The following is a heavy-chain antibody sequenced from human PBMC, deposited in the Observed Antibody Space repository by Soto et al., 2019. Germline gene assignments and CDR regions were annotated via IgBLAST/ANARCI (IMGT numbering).Heavy chain of an antibody. D-gene: IGHD2-2*01. CDR1: GYTFTSYA. CDR2: INAGNGNT. V-gene: IGHV1-3*01. Sequence: ASVKVSCKASGYTFTSYAMHWVRQAPGQRLEWMGWINAGNGNTKYSQKFQGRVTITRDTSASTAYMELSSLRSEDTAVYYCARSRPCSSTSCNVKVLDYWGQGTLVTAPQ. CDR3: ARSRPCSSTSCNVKVLDY. J-gene: IGHJ4*02.